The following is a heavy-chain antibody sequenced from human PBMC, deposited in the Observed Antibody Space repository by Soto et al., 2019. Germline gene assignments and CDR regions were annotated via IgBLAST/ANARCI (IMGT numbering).Heavy chain of an antibody. V-gene: IGHV3-30-3*01. CDR3: ARESDSSGYYSDAFDI. CDR2: ISYDGSNK. Sequence: QVQLVESGGGVVQPGRSLRLSCAASGFTFSSYAMHWVRQAPGKGLEWVAVISYDGSNKYYADSVKGRFTISRDNSKNTLYLQMNSLRAEDTAVYYCARESDSSGYYSDAFDIWGQGTMVTVSS. D-gene: IGHD3-22*01. CDR1: GFTFSSYA. J-gene: IGHJ3*02.